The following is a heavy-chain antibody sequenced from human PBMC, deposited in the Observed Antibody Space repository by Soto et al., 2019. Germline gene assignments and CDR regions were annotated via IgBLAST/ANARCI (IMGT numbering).Heavy chain of an antibody. CDR3: ARDRYCSSTSCNWVGYGXDV. CDR2: MYSSGNT. D-gene: IGHD2-2*01. CDR1: GCSIGSSTYY. V-gene: IGHV4-39*02. J-gene: IGHJ6*02. Sequence: ASETLSLTCTVSGCSIGSSTYYWGWILQPPGKGLEWIGSMYSSGNTYYNPSLKSRVTVSVDTSKNHFSLKLSSVTAADTAVYYCARDRYCSSTSCNWVGYGXDVWGQGTTVTVS.